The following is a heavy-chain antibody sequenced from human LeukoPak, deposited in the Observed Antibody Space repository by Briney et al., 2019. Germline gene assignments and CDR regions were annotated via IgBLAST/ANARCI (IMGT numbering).Heavy chain of an antibody. CDR2: IIPIFGTA. CDR1: GGTFSSYA. Sequence: GASVEVSCKASGGTFSSYAISWVRQAPGQGLEWMGGIIPIFGTANYAQKFQGRVTITADESTSTAYMELSSLRSEDTAVYYCARDHRVRDGYNYFDYWGQGTLVTVSS. D-gene: IGHD5-24*01. J-gene: IGHJ4*02. CDR3: ARDHRVRDGYNYFDY. V-gene: IGHV1-69*13.